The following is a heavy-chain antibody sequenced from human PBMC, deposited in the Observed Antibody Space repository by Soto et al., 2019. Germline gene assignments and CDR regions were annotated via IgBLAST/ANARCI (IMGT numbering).Heavy chain of an antibody. D-gene: IGHD3-16*01. V-gene: IGHV3-72*01. Sequence: EVQLVESGGGLVHPGGSLRLSCAASGFSFSDHYMDWVRQAPGKGLEWVGRARNKARSYSIEYAASVKGRFTISRDDSKNSVYLQMNSLETEDTAVYYCAGVRWGDVDYWGQGTLVTVSS. CDR3: AGVRWGDVDY. J-gene: IGHJ4*02. CDR1: GFSFSDHY. CDR2: ARNKARSYSI.